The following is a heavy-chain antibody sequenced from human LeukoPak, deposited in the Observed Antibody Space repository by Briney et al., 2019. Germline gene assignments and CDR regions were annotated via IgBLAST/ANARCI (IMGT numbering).Heavy chain of an antibody. Sequence: GGSLRLSCVVSGFTFSGNHISWVRQAPGKGPEWVSVIYIEGYTYYADSVKGRFTISRDNYKNTVYLQMNSLKPEDTAVYYCVRDPRDGYGHFDYWGQGTLVTVSS. CDR2: IYIEGYT. D-gene: IGHD5-24*01. CDR1: GFTFSGNH. V-gene: IGHV3-66*01. CDR3: VRDPRDGYGHFDY. J-gene: IGHJ4*02.